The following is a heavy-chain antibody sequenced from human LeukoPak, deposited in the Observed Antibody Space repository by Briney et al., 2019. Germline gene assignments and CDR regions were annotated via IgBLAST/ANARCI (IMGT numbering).Heavy chain of an antibody. CDR2: IYYSGST. CDR3: ARDRGYCSGGSCYSPGYFDH. J-gene: IGHJ4*02. Sequence: PSETLSLTCTVSGGSISSGGYYWSWVRQHPGKGLEWIGYIYYSGSTYYNPSLKSRVTISVDTSKNQFSLKLSSVTAADTAVYYCARDRGYCSGGSCYSPGYFDHWGQGTLVTVSS. V-gene: IGHV4-31*03. CDR1: GGSISSGGYY. D-gene: IGHD2-15*01.